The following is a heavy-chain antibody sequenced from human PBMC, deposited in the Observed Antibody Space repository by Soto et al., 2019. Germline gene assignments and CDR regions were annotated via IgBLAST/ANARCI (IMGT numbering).Heavy chain of an antibody. Sequence: DVQLVESGGDLVQPGGSLRLSCAASGFIVSYNYMKWVRRAPGKGLECIAGIYSGDETYYADSVKGRCTISRDKSKDTLHLQKNSRRAEDTAVDYCAIHVGGGSVDWGKGTTVTVSS. V-gene: IGHV3-66*01. J-gene: IGHJ6*04. CDR2: IYSGDET. D-gene: IGHD3-16*01. CDR1: GFIVSYNY. CDR3: AIHVGGGSVD.